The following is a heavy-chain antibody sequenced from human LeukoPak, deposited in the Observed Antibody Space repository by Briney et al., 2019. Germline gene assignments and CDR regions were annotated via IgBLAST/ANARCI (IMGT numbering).Heavy chain of an antibody. V-gene: IGHV3-23*01. D-gene: IGHD6-19*01. Sequence: EWVASISGTGDNTYYADSVKGRFTISRDNSRNTLYLQMNSLGAEDTAVYYCAKDHGVAVTGMFYWGQGTLVTVSS. CDR2: ISGTGDNT. J-gene: IGHJ4*02. CDR3: AKDHGVAVTGMFY.